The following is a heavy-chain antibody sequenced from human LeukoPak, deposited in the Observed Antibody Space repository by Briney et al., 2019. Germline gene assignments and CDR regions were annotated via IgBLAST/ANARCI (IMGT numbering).Heavy chain of an antibody. V-gene: IGHV3-21*01. CDR1: EFSFSSYT. D-gene: IGHD4-23*01. CDR2: IGTNPDFI. CDR3: ARVPGVTRYFDS. Sequence: GGSLRLSCAASEFSFSSYTMTWVRQAPGKGLEWVSSIGTNPDFIYYADSVEGRFTISRDNAKNSLYLEMTSLRAEDTAVYYCARVPGVTRYFDSWGQGFLVTVSS. J-gene: IGHJ4*02.